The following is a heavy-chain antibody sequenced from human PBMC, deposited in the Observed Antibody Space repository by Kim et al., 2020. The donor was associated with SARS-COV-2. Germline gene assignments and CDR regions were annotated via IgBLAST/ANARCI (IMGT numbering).Heavy chain of an antibody. D-gene: IGHD5-18*01. CDR3: ARGLGSNYGPRGRLFDS. CDR2: INQDGSDI. V-gene: IGHV3-7*01. Sequence: GGSLRLSCAASGFTFSSYWMSWVRQAPGKGLEWVANINQDGSDIYYVDSVKGRFTISRDNAKNSLYLQMNSLRAEDTAVYYCARGLGSNYGPRGRLFDSWGQGTLVTVSS. J-gene: IGHJ4*02. CDR1: GFTFSSYW.